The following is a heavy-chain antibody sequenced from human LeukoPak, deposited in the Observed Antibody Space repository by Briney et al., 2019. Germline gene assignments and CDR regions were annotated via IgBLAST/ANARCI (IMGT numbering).Heavy chain of an antibody. Sequence: EASLKVSCKASGYTFTSYGISWVRQAPGQGLEWMGWISAYNGNTNYAQKLQGRVTMTTDTSTSTAYMELRSLRSDDTAVYYCARVLRYFDPRPLLDYYGMDVWGQGTTVTVSS. J-gene: IGHJ6*02. V-gene: IGHV1-18*01. CDR2: ISAYNGNT. CDR1: GYTFTSYG. CDR3: ARVLRYFDPRPLLDYYGMDV. D-gene: IGHD3-9*01.